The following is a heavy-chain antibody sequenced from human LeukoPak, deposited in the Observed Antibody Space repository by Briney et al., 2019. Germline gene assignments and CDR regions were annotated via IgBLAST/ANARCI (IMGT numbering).Heavy chain of an antibody. CDR3: AKDQKPYSSGWYSDY. V-gene: IGHV3-30*02. CDR2: IRYDGSNK. Sequence: GGSLRLSCAASGFTFSSYGMHWVRQAPGKGLEWVAFIRYDGSNKYYADSVKGRFTISRDNSKNTLYLQMNSLRAEDTAVYYCAKDQKPYSSGWYSDYWGQGTLVTVSS. J-gene: IGHJ4*02. D-gene: IGHD6-19*01. CDR1: GFTFSSYG.